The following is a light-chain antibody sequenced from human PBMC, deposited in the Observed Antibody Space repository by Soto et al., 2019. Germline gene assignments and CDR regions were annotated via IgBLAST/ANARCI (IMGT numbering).Light chain of an antibody. J-gene: IGKJ1*01. V-gene: IGKV1-39*01. CDR1: QSISSY. Sequence: DIQMTQSPSSLSASVGDRVTITCLASQSISSYLNWYQQKPGKAPKLLIYAASSLQSGVPSRFSGSGSGTDFTLTISSLQPEDFATYYCQQSYISPGTFGQGTKVEIK. CDR3: QQSYISPGT. CDR2: AAS.